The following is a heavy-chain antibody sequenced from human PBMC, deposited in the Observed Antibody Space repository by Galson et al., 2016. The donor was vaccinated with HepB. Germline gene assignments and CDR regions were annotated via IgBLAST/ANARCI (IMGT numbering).Heavy chain of an antibody. D-gene: IGHD1-26*01. J-gene: IGHJ6*02. Sequence: AISGDSVSTKSADWNWIRQSPSRGLEWLGRTYYRSKWYNEYAVSVQSRITINPDTSKNQFSLQLNSVTLEDTAVYYCARGVAPWALGSLGFHMDVWGQGTTVTVSS. CDR1: GDSVSTKSAD. CDR3: ARGVAPWALGSLGFHMDV. CDR2: TYYRSKWYN. V-gene: IGHV6-1*01.